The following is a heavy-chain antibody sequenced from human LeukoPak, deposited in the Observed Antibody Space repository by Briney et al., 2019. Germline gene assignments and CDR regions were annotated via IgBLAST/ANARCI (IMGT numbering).Heavy chain of an antibody. J-gene: IGHJ3*02. CDR2: MNPNSGNT. V-gene: IGHV1-8*01. Sequence: ASVKVSCKASGYTFTSYDINWVRQAPGQGLEWMGWMNPNSGNTGYAQKFQGRVTMTRNTSISTAYMELSSLRSEDTAVYYCARVIMRGELLDAFDIWGQGTMVTVSS. CDR3: ARVIMRGELLDAFDI. D-gene: IGHD3-10*01. CDR1: GYTFTSYD.